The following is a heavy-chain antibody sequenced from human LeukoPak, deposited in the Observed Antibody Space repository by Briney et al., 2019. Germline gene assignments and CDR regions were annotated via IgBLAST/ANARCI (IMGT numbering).Heavy chain of an antibody. Sequence: KPSETLSLTCTVSGGSISSAYYWSWIRQPPGKGLEWTGCIYYSGSTSYNPSLKSRVTISVDTSKNQFSLKLSSVTAADTAVYYCAREGMGIEAGTVDYWGQGTLVTVSS. CDR1: GGSISSAYY. J-gene: IGHJ4*02. CDR2: IYYSGST. CDR3: AREGMGIEAGTVDY. D-gene: IGHD1/OR15-1a*01. V-gene: IGHV4-59*01.